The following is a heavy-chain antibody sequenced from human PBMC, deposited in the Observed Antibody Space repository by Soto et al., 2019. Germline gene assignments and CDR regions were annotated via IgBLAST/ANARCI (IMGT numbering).Heavy chain of an antibody. CDR2: LNGGTGQT. CDR1: GYTFSTYG. CDR3: ARGKGMEENYFYYGLDI. D-gene: IGHD1-1*01. V-gene: IGHV1-3*01. J-gene: IGHJ6*02. Sequence: EASVKVSCEASGYTFSTYGMHWVRQAPGQSLEWMGWLNGGTGQTRYSQRFQDRVIITRDTSASTGYMELSSLRSEDTAVYYCARGKGMEENYFYYGLDIWGQGTTGTVS.